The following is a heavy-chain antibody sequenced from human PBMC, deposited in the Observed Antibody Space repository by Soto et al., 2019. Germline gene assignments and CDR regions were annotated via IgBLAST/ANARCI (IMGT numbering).Heavy chain of an antibody. CDR2: IYTSGST. Sequence: SETLSLPFTVSGGSISCYYWSCIRQPAVKGLEWIGRIYTSGSTNYNPSLKSRVTMSVDTSKNQFSLKLSSVTAADTAVYYCARGDGIAAAGDYYYGMDVWGQGTTVTVSS. J-gene: IGHJ6*02. V-gene: IGHV4-4*07. D-gene: IGHD6-13*01. CDR3: ARGDGIAAAGDYYYGMDV. CDR1: GGSISCYY.